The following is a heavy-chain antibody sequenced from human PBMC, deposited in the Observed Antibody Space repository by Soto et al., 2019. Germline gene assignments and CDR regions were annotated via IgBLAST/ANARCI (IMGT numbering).Heavy chain of an antibody. Sequence: GASVKVSCKASGFTFSSSAVQWVRQARGQRLEWKGKIVVGSVNINYAQKFQERVTITRDMSTSTAYMELSSLRSEDTAVYYCAAGDDSSGYSVDFFDYWGQGTLVTVSS. V-gene: IGHV1-58*01. CDR2: IVVGSVNI. J-gene: IGHJ4*02. D-gene: IGHD3-22*01. CDR3: AAGDDSSGYSVDFFDY. CDR1: GFTFSSSA.